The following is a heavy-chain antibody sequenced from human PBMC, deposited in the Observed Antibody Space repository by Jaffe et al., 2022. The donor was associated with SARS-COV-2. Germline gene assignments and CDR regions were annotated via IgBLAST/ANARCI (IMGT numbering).Heavy chain of an antibody. CDR2: ISDSGSRT. CDR1: GFTFSSYD. Sequence: EVQLVESGGGLVQPGGSLRLSCAVSGFTFSSYDMNWVRQPPGKGVEWISAISDSGSRTYYADSVKGRFTISRDNSKNTLYLQMNSLRAEDTAVYYCAKDLGVHYYYYMDVWGKGTTVTVSS. J-gene: IGHJ6*03. V-gene: IGHV3-23*04. CDR3: AKDLGVHYYYYMDV.